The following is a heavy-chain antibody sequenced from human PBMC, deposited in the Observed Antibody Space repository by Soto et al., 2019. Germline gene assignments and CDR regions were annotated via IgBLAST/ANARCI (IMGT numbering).Heavy chain of an antibody. CDR3: ARHGNTVTTGYYYGMDV. CDR1: GASISSSSYY. CDR2: MYYSGRT. D-gene: IGHD4-17*01. V-gene: IGHV4-39*01. J-gene: IGHJ6*02. Sequence: SETLSLTCTVSGASISSSSYYWGWIRHPPGRGLEWIGTMYYSGRTYYNPSLKSRVTTSVDTSKNQFSLKLSAVTATDTAVYYCARHGNTVTTGYYYGMDVWGQGTTVTVSS.